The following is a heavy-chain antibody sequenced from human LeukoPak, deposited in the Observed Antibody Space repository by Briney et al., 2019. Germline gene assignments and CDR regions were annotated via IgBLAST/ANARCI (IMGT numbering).Heavy chain of an antibody. D-gene: IGHD2-8*01. Sequence: AGPLRLSCTASGFTFNNHWMSWVRQAPGKGLEWVANIKEDGGETSYLDSVKGRFAISRDNARNSLYLQMDNLRVEDTAVYYCARYNNGPSDYWGQGTLVTVSS. CDR2: IKEDGGET. V-gene: IGHV3-7*01. J-gene: IGHJ4*02. CDR3: ARYNNGPSDY. CDR1: GFTFNNHW.